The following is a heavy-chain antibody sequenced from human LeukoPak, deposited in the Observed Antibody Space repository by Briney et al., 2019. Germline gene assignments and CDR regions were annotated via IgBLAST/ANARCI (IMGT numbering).Heavy chain of an antibody. V-gene: IGHV4-39*07. CDR1: GGSISSSNYY. Sequence: PSETLSLTCTVSGGSISSSNYYWGWIRQPPGKGLEWIGSIYYSGSTYYNPSLKSRVIVSLDTSKNQFSLKLTSVTAADTAVYYCARGPYSYDSSGAFDIWGQGTMVTVSS. CDR2: IYYSGST. J-gene: IGHJ3*02. CDR3: ARGPYSYDSSGAFDI. D-gene: IGHD3-22*01.